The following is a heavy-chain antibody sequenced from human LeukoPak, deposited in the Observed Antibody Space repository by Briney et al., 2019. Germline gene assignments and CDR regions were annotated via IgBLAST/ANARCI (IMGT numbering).Heavy chain of an antibody. Sequence: KPSETLSLTCTVSGGSISSSSSYWSWIRQPPGKGLEWIGSFYYSGTTYYNPSLKSRVTISVDTSKNQFSLRLSSVTAADTAIFYCARQIAAAGTVFFDYWGRGTLVTVSS. J-gene: IGHJ4*02. D-gene: IGHD6-13*01. V-gene: IGHV4-39*01. CDR1: GGSISSSSSY. CDR3: ARQIAAAGTVFFDY. CDR2: FYYSGTT.